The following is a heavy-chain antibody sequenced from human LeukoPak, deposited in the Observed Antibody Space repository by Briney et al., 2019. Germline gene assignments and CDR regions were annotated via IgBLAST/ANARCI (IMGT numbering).Heavy chain of an antibody. J-gene: IGHJ4*02. D-gene: IGHD4-17*01. V-gene: IGHV4-59*08. CDR3: ARLCQVTTCAKFEY. Sequence: SGTLSLTCTVSGGSSSSYYWSWIRQPPGKGLEWIGNIYNSGSTNYNPSLKSRVTIPVDTSKNQFSLKLSSVTAADTAVYYCARLCQVTTCAKFEYWGQGILVTVSS. CDR2: IYNSGST. CDR1: GGSSSSYY.